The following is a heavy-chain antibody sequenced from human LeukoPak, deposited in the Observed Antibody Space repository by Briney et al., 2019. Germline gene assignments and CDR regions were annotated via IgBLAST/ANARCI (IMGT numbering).Heavy chain of an antibody. CDR2: IIPILGIA. Sequence: ASVKVSCKASGGTFSSYAISWVRQAPGQGLEWMGRIIPILGIANYAQKFQGRVTITADKSTSTAYMELSSLRSEDTAVYYCARESGGYSYGDWFDPWGQGTLVTVSS. CDR3: ARESGGYSYGDWFDP. V-gene: IGHV1-69*04. CDR1: GGTFSSYA. D-gene: IGHD5-18*01. J-gene: IGHJ5*02.